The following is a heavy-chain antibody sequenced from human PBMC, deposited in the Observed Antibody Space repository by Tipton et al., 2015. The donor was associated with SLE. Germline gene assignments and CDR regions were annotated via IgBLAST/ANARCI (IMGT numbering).Heavy chain of an antibody. CDR1: GGSIRSLY. J-gene: IGHJ3*02. CDR2: IYYSGST. Sequence: TLSLTCTVSGGSIRSLYWSWIRQPPGKGLGWIGYIYYSGSTNYNPSLKSRVTISVDTSKNQFSLKLSSVTAADTAVYYCARDQWEVDAFDIWGEGSMVTVPS. D-gene: IGHD1-26*01. V-gene: IGHV4-59*11. CDR3: ARDQWEVDAFDI.